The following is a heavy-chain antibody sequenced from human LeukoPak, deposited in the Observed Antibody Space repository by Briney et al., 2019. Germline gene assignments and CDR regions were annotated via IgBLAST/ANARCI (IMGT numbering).Heavy chain of an antibody. CDR2: ISTSGGST. CDR3: ARGRGLAAAGTLDY. V-gene: IGHV3-23*01. J-gene: IGHJ4*02. CDR1: GFTFSSYV. Sequence: GGTLRLSCEASGFTFSSYVMSWVRQAPGKGLEWVSSISTSGGSTYHADSVKGRFTISRDNSKNTLYLQMNSLRAEDTAVYYCARGRGLAAAGTLDYWGQGTLVTVSS. D-gene: IGHD6-13*01.